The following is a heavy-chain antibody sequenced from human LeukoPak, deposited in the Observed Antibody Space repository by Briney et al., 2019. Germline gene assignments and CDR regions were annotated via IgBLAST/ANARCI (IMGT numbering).Heavy chain of an antibody. J-gene: IGHJ4*02. CDR2: IWYDGSNK. Sequence: PGGSLRLSCAASGFTFSSYGMLWVRQAPGKGLEGVAVIWYDGSNKYYADSVKGRFTISRDNSKNTLYLQMNSLRAEDTAVYYCARDPRGSSGSDYWGQGTLVTVSS. CDR1: GFTFSSYG. V-gene: IGHV3-33*01. D-gene: IGHD6-19*01. CDR3: ARDPRGSSGSDY.